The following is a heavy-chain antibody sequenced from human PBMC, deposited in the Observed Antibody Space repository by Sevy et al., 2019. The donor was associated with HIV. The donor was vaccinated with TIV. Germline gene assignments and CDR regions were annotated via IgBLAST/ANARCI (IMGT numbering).Heavy chain of an antibody. J-gene: IGHJ5*02. D-gene: IGHD6-13*01. Sequence: GGSLRLSCVGSGFTFREYSMNWVRQAPGKGLEGVSYISGSSTTIEHADSVKGRFSSSRDNADNSVFLQMNRLRVEDTAVYYCARSLAAAENWFDPWGQGTLVTVSS. V-gene: IGHV3-48*01. CDR2: ISGSSTTI. CDR1: GFTFREYS. CDR3: ARSLAAAENWFDP.